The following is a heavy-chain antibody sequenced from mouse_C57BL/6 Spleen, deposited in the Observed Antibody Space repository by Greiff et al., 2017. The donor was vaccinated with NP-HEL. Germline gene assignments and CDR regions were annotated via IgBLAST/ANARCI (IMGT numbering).Heavy chain of an antibody. V-gene: IGHV1-82*01. CDR1: GYAFSSSW. J-gene: IGHJ4*01. Sequence: QVQLQQSGPELVKPGASVKISCKASGYAFSSSWMNWVKQRPGTGLEWIGRIYPGDGDTNYNGKFKGKATLTADKSSSTAYMQLSSLTSEDSAVYVCAREVITQDAMDYWGQGTSVTVSS. CDR2: IYPGDGDT. CDR3: AREVITQDAMDY. D-gene: IGHD1-1*01.